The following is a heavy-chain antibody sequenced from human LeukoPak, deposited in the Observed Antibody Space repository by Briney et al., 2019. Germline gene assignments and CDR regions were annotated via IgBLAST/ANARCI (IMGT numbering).Heavy chain of an antibody. CDR2: IIPILDIA. D-gene: IGHD1-26*01. J-gene: IGHJ6*02. CDR1: GGTFSSYA. Sequence: ASVKVSCKASGGTFSSYAIGWVRQAPGQGLEWMGRIIPILDIANHAQKFQGRVTITADKSTSTAYMELSSLRSEDTAVYYCASRPVARGNYYLLYGLDVWGQGTTVTVSS. V-gene: IGHV1-69*04. CDR3: ASRPVARGNYYLLYGLDV.